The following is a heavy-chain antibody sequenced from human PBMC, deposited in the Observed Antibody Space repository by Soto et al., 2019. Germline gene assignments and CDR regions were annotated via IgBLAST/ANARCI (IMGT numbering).Heavy chain of an antibody. J-gene: IGHJ4*02. V-gene: IGHV3-23*01. CDR2: ISGSGGTA. Sequence: EVQLLESGGGSVQPGGSLRLSCAASGFTFSSYAMHWVRRPPGKGLEWVSSISGSGGTAYYAESVKGRFSISRDSLVNTPYLQTNSLRAEDTAVYYCAKGRGQNWNFDYWGQRTLVTVSP. D-gene: IGHD1-1*01. CDR3: AKGRGQNWNFDY. CDR1: GFTFSSYA.